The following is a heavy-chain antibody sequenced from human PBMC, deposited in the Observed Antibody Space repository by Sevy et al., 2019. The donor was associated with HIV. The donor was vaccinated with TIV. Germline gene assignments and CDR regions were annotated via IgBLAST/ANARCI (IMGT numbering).Heavy chain of an antibody. CDR2: IRSNTDGGTT. CDR1: GLTFTDAW. J-gene: IGHJ4*02. Sequence: GGSLRLSCAASGLTFTDAWMAWVRQAPGKGLEWVGRIRSNTDGGTTEYAAPLKGRFTISRDDSKNTMYLQMNILKSADTAVYYCTTDREYSDFKGGFDYWGQGTLVTVSS. V-gene: IGHV3-15*01. CDR3: TTDREYSDFKGGFDY. D-gene: IGHD4-17*01.